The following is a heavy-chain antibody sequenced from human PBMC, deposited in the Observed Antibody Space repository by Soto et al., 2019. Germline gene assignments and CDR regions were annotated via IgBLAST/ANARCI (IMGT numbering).Heavy chain of an antibody. CDR2: INPATGAA. D-gene: IGHD3-3*01. CDR3: ARGGGVGVAGSAAFDM. J-gene: IGHJ3*02. V-gene: IGHV1-2*02. Sequence: QLHLVQSGAVVKKPGASVTVSCSASGYPFTAYYMHWVRQAPGRGLEWMGGINPATGAAKYTQTCQGRVAMARGTATRTVFMERRGLTSGGTAVFYCARGGGVGVAGSAAFDMWGQGTLVNVSS. CDR1: GYPFTAYY.